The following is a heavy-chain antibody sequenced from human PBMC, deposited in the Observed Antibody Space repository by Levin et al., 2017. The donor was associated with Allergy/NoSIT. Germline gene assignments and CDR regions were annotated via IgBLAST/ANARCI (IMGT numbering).Heavy chain of an antibody. V-gene: IGHV1-2*02. J-gene: IGHJ4*01. CDR2: VNPNIGAT. CDR3: VRGGTGTTRFSSRT. D-gene: IGHD1-1*01. CDR1: GYIFNAYY. Sequence: GESLKISCKASGYIFNAYYIHWVRQAPGQGLEWMGWVNPNIGATNYEQKFQGRVTMTTDTSISTAYMELKGLRSDDTALYFCVRGGTGTTRFSSRTRGHGTLVTVSS.